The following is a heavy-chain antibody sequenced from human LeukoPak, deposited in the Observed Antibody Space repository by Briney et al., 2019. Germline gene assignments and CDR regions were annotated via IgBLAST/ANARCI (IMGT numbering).Heavy chain of an antibody. V-gene: IGHV3-23*01. CDR3: SGDYYEIIVYSSIPPRRDAFDI. D-gene: IGHD3-22*01. J-gene: IGHJ3*02. CDR1: GFTFSSYA. CDR2: ISGSGGST. Sequence: GGSLRLSCAASGFTFSSYAMSWVRQAPGKGLEWVSAISGSGGSTYYADSVKGRFTISRDNSKNTLYLQMNSLRAEDTAVYYFSGDYYEIIVYSSIPPRRDAFDIWGQGTMVTVSS.